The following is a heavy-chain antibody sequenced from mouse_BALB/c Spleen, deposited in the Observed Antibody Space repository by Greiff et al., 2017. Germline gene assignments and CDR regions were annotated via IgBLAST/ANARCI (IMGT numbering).Heavy chain of an antibody. CDR1: GYTFTSYY. Sequence: EVQLQQSGPELVKPGASVKISCKASGYTFTSYYMHWVKQSHGKSLEWIGYIDPCNGGTSYNQKFKGKATLTVDKSSSTAYMQLSSLTSEDSAVYYCARNYYAHYYAMDYWGQGTSVTVSS. CDR3: ARNYYAHYYAMDY. V-gene: IGHV1-34*01. J-gene: IGHJ4*01. CDR2: IDPCNGGT. D-gene: IGHD1-1*01.